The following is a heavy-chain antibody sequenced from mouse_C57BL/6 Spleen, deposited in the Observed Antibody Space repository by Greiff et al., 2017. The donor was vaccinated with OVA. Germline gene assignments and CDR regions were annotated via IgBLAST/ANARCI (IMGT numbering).Heavy chain of an antibody. D-gene: IGHD4-1*01. CDR1: GYAFSSSW. CDR3: ARSKGGTRYYAMDY. Sequence: VQLQQSGPELVKPGASVKISCKASGYAFSSSWMNWVKQRPGKGLEWIGRIYPGDGDTNYNGKFKGKATLTADKSSSTAYMQLSSLTSEDSAVYFCARSKGGTRYYAMDYWGQGTSVTVSS. CDR2: IYPGDGDT. J-gene: IGHJ4*01. V-gene: IGHV1-82*01.